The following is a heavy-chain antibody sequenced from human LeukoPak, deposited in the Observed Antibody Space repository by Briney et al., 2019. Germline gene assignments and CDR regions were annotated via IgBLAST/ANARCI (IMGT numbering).Heavy chain of an antibody. D-gene: IGHD3-22*01. J-gene: IGHJ4*02. V-gene: IGHV1-69*01. CDR2: IIPIFGTA. CDR1: GGTFSSYA. Sequence: SVKVSCKASGGTFSSYAISWVRQAPGQGLEWMGGIIPIFGTANYAQKFQGRVTITADESTSTAYMELSSLRSEDTAVYYCARELCYYDSSGYCPPYFDYWGKGTLVTVSS. CDR3: ARELCYYDSSGYCPPYFDY.